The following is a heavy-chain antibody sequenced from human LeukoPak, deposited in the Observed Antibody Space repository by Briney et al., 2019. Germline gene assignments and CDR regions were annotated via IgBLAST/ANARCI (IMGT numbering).Heavy chain of an antibody. D-gene: IGHD2-15*01. J-gene: IGHJ3*02. V-gene: IGHV3-23*01. CDR1: GLTFSSYA. Sequence: GGSLRLSCAASGLTFSSYAMSWVRQAPGKGLEWVSAISGSGGSTYYADSVKGRFTISRDNSKNTLYLQMNSLRAEDTAVYYCAKEGCSGGSCYSDAFDIWGQGTMVTVSS. CDR3: AKEGCSGGSCYSDAFDI. CDR2: ISGSGGST.